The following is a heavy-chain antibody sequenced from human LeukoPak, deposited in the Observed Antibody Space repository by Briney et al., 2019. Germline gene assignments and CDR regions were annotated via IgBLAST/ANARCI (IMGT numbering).Heavy chain of an antibody. V-gene: IGHV4-38-2*02. CDR3: ARLTVGALIWFDP. D-gene: IGHD1-26*01. J-gene: IGHJ5*02. CDR2: IYHSGTT. CDR1: GYSISSGYY. Sequence: SETLSLTCNVSGYSISSGYYWGWIRQPPGKGLEWIGSIYHSGTTYKNPSLKSRVTISVDTSKNQFTLSLSSVTAPDTAVYYCARLTVGALIWFDPWGQGTLVSVSS.